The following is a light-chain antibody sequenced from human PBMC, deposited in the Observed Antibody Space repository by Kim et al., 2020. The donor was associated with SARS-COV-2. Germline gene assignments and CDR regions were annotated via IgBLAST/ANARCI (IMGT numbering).Light chain of an antibody. CDR1: QGINSA. V-gene: IGKV1-13*02. CDR3: QQYRIYWT. J-gene: IGKJ1*01. Sequence: PASGGDRVSITCRASQGINSALAWYQQKPGKAPKLLIYGDSRLRSAVPSRFSGSGSGTEFIFTISSLQPDDGATYYCQQYRIYWTFGQGTKVDIK. CDR2: GDS.